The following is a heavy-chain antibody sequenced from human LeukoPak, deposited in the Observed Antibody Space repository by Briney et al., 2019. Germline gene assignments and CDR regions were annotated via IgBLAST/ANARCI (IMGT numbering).Heavy chain of an antibody. CDR1: GFTFSSYA. CDR3: ARETGYSSGWYSSYYYYGMDV. CDR2: ISGSGGST. D-gene: IGHD6-19*01. J-gene: IGHJ6*02. V-gene: IGHV3-23*01. Sequence: PGGSLRLSCAASGFTFSSYAMSWVRQAPGKGLEWVSAISGSGGSTYYADSVKGRFTISRDNSKNTLYLQMNSLRAEDTAVYYCARETGYSSGWYSSYYYYGMDVWGQGTTVTVSS.